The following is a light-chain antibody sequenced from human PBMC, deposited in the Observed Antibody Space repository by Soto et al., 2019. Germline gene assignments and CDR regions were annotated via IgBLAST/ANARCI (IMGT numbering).Light chain of an antibody. Sequence: EVVLTQSPGTLSLSPGERATLSCWASQSVSGNYLAWHQQKPGQAPRLLIYAVSRRATGISDRFSGSGSGTDFTLTISRLEPEDFAVYYCQHYGRSPWTFGQGTKVEIK. CDR2: AVS. V-gene: IGKV3-20*01. CDR3: QHYGRSPWT. J-gene: IGKJ1*01. CDR1: QSVSGNY.